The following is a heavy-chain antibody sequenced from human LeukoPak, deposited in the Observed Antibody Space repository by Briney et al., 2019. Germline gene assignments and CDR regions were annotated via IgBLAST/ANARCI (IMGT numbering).Heavy chain of an antibody. D-gene: IGHD2-15*01. V-gene: IGHV4-61*02. J-gene: IGHJ4*02. CDR1: GGSISSGSYY. Sequence: SETLSLTCTVSGGSISSGSYYWSWIRQPAGKGLEWIGRIYTSGSTNYNPSLKSRVTISVDTSKNQFSLKLSSVTAADTAVYYCARYICSGGSCYMDYWGQGTLVTVSS. CDR3: ARYICSGGSCYMDY. CDR2: IYTSGST.